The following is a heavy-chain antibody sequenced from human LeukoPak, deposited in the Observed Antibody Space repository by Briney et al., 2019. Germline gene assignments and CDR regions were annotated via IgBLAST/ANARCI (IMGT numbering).Heavy chain of an antibody. CDR3: ARACSGGSCYSRGRSFDY. D-gene: IGHD2-15*01. Sequence: GGSLRLSCAASGFTFSSYEMNWVPQAPGKGLEWVSYISSSCSTIFYADSVKGRFTISRDNAKNSLYLQMNSLRAEDTAVYYCARACSGGSCYSRGRSFDYWGQGTLVTVSS. V-gene: IGHV3-48*03. CDR2: ISSSCSTI. J-gene: IGHJ4*02. CDR1: GFTFSSYE.